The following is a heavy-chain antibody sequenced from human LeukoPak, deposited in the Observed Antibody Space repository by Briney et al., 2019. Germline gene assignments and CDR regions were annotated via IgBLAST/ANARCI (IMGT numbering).Heavy chain of an antibody. CDR3: ARRKVAARTFDI. D-gene: IGHD6-6*01. CDR1: GYTFTSYD. J-gene: IGHJ3*02. Sequence: ASVKVSCKASGYTFTSYDINWVRQATGQGLEWMGWMNPNSGNTGYAQKFQGRVTITRNTSISTAYMELSSLRSEDTAVYYCARRKVAARTFDIWGQGTMVTVSS. V-gene: IGHV1-8*03. CDR2: MNPNSGNT.